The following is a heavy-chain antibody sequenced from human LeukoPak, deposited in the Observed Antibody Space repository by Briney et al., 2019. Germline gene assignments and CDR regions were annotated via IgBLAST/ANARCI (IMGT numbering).Heavy chain of an antibody. J-gene: IGHJ4*02. V-gene: IGHV3-23*01. D-gene: IGHD4/OR15-4a*01. CDR3: AKGPAKGSPYYFDY. CDR1: GFTFSSYA. CDR2: ISGGGANT. Sequence: GGSLRLSCAASGFTFSSYAMSWVRQAPGKGLEWVSGISGGGANTYYADSVKGRFTISRDNSKNTLYLQMNSLRAEDTAVYYCAKGPAKGSPYYFDYWGQGTLVTVPS.